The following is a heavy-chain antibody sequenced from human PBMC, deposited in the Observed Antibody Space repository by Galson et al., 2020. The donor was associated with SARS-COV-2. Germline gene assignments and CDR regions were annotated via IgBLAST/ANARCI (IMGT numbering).Heavy chain of an antibody. CDR3: ARLPPGDHFVSAWFDP. J-gene: IGHJ5*02. Sequence: ASVKVSCKASGYTFTSYGISWVRQAPGQGLEWMGWISAYNGNTNYAQKLQGRVTMTTDTSTSTAYMELRSLRSDDTAVYYCARLPPGDHFVSAWFDPWGQGTLVTVSS. CDR2: ISAYNGNT. CDR1: GYTFTSYG. D-gene: IGHD3-10*01. V-gene: IGHV1-18*01.